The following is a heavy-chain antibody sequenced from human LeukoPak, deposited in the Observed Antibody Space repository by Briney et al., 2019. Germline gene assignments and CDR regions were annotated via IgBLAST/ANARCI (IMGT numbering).Heavy chain of an antibody. D-gene: IGHD3/OR15-3a*01. CDR1: GVSISSSNSY. Sequence: SETLSLTCTVSGVSISSSNSYWGWIRQPPGKGLEWIGSMYYSGNTYYNASLKSQVSISIDTSKNQFSLRLTSVTAADTAVYYCARQTGSGLFILPGGQGTLVTVSS. J-gene: IGHJ4*02. V-gene: IGHV4-39*01. CDR2: MYYSGNT. CDR3: ARQTGSGLFILP.